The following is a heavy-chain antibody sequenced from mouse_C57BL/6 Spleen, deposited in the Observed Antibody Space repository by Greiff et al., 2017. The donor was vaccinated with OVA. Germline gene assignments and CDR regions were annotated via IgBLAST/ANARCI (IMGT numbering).Heavy chain of an antibody. Sequence: QVQLKQPGAELVRPGSSVKLSCKASGYTFTSYWMHWVKQRPIQGLEWIGNIDPSDSETHYNQKFKDKATLTVDKSSSTAYMQLSSLTSEDSAVYYCAREGSEGPLCDYWGQGTTLTVSS. CDR1: GYTFTSYW. D-gene: IGHD6-2*01. CDR3: AREGSEGPLCDY. CDR2: IDPSDSET. J-gene: IGHJ2*01. V-gene: IGHV1-52*01.